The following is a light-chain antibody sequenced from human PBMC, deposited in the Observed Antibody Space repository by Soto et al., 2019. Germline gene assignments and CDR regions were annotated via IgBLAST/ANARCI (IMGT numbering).Light chain of an antibody. CDR3: QQYDKSPYT. CDR2: GAF. V-gene: IGKV3-20*01. CDR1: QSVRSTH. Sequence: EIVLTQSPGTLSLSPGERATLSCRASQSVRSTHLAWYQQKPGQAPRLVIFGAFNRPGGIPDRFSGSGSGTDFTLTISRLKPEDFAVYYCQQYDKSPYTFGQGTKVEIK. J-gene: IGKJ2*01.